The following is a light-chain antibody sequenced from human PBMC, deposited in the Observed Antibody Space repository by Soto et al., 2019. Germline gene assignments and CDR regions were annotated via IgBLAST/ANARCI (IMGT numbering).Light chain of an antibody. J-gene: IGLJ2*01. CDR2: EVS. CDR3: SSYAGSNNPVI. CDR1: SSDVGGYNY. Sequence: QSALTQPPSASGSPGQSVTISCTGTSSDVGGYNYVSWYQQHPGKAPKFMIYEVSKRPSGVPDRFSGSKSGNTASLTVSVLHDDDESDYYCSSYAGSNNPVIFGGGTQLTVL. V-gene: IGLV2-8*01.